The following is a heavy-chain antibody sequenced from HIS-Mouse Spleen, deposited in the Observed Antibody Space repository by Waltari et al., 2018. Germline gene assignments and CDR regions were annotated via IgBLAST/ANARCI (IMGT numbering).Heavy chain of an antibody. CDR3: AREIPYSSSWYDWYFDL. D-gene: IGHD6-13*01. V-gene: IGHV4-39*07. Sequence: QLQLQESGPGLVTPSETLSLTCTVSGGSISSSSYYCGWLRQPPGKGLEWIGSIYCSGSTYYNPSLKSRVTISVDTSKNQFSLKLSSVTAADTAVYYCAREIPYSSSWYDWYFDLWGRGTLVTVSS. J-gene: IGHJ2*01. CDR2: IYCSGST. CDR1: GGSISSSSYY.